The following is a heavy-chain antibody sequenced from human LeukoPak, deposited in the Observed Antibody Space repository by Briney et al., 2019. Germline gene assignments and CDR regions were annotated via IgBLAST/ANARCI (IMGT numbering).Heavy chain of an antibody. V-gene: IGHV4-4*02. CDR1: GGSISSSNW. D-gene: IGHD3-10*01. CDR2: INHSGST. J-gene: IGHJ5*02. CDR3: ARGGYYGSGNDFRFDP. Sequence: PSEALSLTCAVSGGSISSSNWWSWVRQPPGKGLEWIGEINHSGSTNYNPSLKSRVTISVDTSKNQFSLKLSSVTAADTAVYYCARGGYYGSGNDFRFDPWGRGTLVTVSS.